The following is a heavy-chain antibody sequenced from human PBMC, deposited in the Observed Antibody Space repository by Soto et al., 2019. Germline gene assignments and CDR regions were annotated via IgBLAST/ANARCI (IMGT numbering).Heavy chain of an antibody. CDR2: IYHSGST. Sequence: QVQLRESGPGLVKPSGTLSLTCAVSGGSISSTNWWTWVRQSPEKGLEWIGEIYHSGSTNYNPSRRGRVTMSADKSTNQCSLTMRSRTAADTAVYFCATLPPRIDARLLRIPTWGQGNLVTVSS. CDR3: ATLPPRIDARLLRIPT. CDR1: GGSISSTNW. V-gene: IGHV4-4*02. J-gene: IGHJ5*02. D-gene: IGHD6-25*01.